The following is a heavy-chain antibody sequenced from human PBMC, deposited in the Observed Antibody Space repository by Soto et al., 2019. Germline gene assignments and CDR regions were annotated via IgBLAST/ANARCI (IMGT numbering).Heavy chain of an antibody. CDR2: IYTSGST. CDR1: GGSIRSYY. J-gene: IGHJ6*02. D-gene: IGHD6-6*01. Sequence: LSFTCTVSGGSIRSYYWSWIRQPAGKGLEWIGRIYTSGSTNYNPSLKSRVTMSVDTSKNQFSLKLSSVTAADTAVYYCARVRIAARTGAYGMDVWGQGTTVTVSS. CDR3: ARVRIAARTGAYGMDV. V-gene: IGHV4-4*07.